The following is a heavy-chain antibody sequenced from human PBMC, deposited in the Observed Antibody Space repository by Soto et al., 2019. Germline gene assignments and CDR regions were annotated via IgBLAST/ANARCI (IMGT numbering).Heavy chain of an antibody. D-gene: IGHD1-1*01. V-gene: IGHV3-30*04. CDR1: GFTFSSYA. Sequence: QVQLVESGGGVVQPGRSLRLSCAASGFTFSSYAMHWVRQAPGKGLEWVAVIAYDGRNKYYADSEKGRFTISRDNSKNTLYLQMNSLRIEDKAVYYCARELERVFDSWGQGTLVTVSS. CDR2: IAYDGRNK. CDR3: ARELERVFDS. J-gene: IGHJ4*02.